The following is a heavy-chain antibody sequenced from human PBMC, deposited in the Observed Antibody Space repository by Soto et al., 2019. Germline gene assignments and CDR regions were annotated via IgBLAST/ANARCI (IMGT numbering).Heavy chain of an antibody. CDR1: GYTFTSYG. V-gene: IGHV1-18*01. CDR2: ISAYNGNT. J-gene: IGHJ1*01. Sequence: QVQLVQSGAEVKKPGASVKVSCKASGYTFTSYGISWVRQAPGQGLEWMGWISAYNGNTNYAQKLQGRVTMTTDTSTSTAYIELRSLRSDDTAVYYCARDLLPNLYYDSSGYNAAEYFQHWGQGTLVTVSS. CDR3: ARDLLPNLYYDSSGYNAAEYFQH. D-gene: IGHD3-22*01.